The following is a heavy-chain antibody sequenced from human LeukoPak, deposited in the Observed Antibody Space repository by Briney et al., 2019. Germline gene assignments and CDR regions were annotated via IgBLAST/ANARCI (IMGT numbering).Heavy chain of an antibody. Sequence: GASVKVSCKASGGTFSSYAISWVRQAPGQGLEWMGGIIPIFGTANYAQKFQGRVTITADESTSTAYMELSSLRSEDTAVYYCARGCSGGSCYSVFSWFDPWGQGTLVTVSS. CDR1: GGTFSSYA. V-gene: IGHV1-69*13. CDR3: ARGCSGGSCYSVFSWFDP. CDR2: IIPIFGTA. J-gene: IGHJ5*02. D-gene: IGHD2-15*01.